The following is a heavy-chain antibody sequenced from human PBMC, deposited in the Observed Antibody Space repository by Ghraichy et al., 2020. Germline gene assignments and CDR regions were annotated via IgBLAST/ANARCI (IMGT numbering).Heavy chain of an antibody. CDR1: GFTFSDAW. J-gene: IGHJ4*02. CDR3: ARLGAFDY. V-gene: IGHV3-15*01. CDR2: IRSKTDGGTT. D-gene: IGHD3-9*01. Sequence: GSLRLSCTASGFTFSDAWMTWVRQAPGKGLELVGRIRSKTDGGTTDYGAPVKGRFTISRDDSKNTLYLQLNSLKTEDTAVYYCARLGAFDYWGQGTLVTVSS.